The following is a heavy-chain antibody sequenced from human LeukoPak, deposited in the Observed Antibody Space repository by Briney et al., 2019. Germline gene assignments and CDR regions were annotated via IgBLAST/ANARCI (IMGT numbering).Heavy chain of an antibody. CDR3: ARVGSDDYGDYYFDY. CDR2: IYYSGST. D-gene: IGHD4-17*01. V-gene: IGHV4-59*01. J-gene: IGHJ4*02. Sequence: SETLSLTCTVSGGSISSYYWSWLRQPPGKGLEWIGYIYYSGSTNYNPSLTSRVTISVDTSKNQFSLKLSSVTAADTAVYYCARVGSDDYGDYYFDYWGQGTLVTVSS. CDR1: GGSISSYY.